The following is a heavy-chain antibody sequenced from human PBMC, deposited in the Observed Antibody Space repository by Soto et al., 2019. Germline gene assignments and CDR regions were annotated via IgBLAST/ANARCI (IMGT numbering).Heavy chain of an antibody. CDR2: IRSKAYGGTT. CDR3: TRVGCTNGVCYGYYYYYMDV. V-gene: IGHV3-49*03. Sequence: GGSLRLSCTASGFTFGDYAMSWFRQAPGKGLEWVGFIRSKAYGGTTEYAASVKGSFTISRDDSKSLAYLQMKSLKTEDTAVYYCTRVGCTNGVCYGYYYYYMDVWGKGTTVTVSS. D-gene: IGHD2-8*01. CDR1: GFTFGDYA. J-gene: IGHJ6*03.